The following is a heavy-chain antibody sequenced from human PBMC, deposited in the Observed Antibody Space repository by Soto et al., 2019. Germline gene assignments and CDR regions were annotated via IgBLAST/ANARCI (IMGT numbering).Heavy chain of an antibody. V-gene: IGHV3-9*01. CDR1: GFTFDDYA. J-gene: IGHJ4*02. CDR3: AKVGCSSTSCYALDY. CDR2: ISWNSGSI. Sequence: EVQLVESGGGLVQPGRSLRLSCAASGFTFDDYAMLWVRQAPGKGLEWVSGISWNSGSIGYADSVKGRFTISRDNAKNSLYLQMNSLRAEDTALYYCAKVGCSSTSCYALDYWGQGTLVTVSS. D-gene: IGHD2-2*01.